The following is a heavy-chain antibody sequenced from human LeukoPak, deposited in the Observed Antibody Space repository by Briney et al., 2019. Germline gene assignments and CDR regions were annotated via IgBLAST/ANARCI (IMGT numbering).Heavy chain of an antibody. CDR2: IHSSGNT. CDR1: GGPISSYH. J-gene: IGHJ4*02. CDR3: ARQTTVITGPFDY. V-gene: IGHV4-4*07. D-gene: IGHD4-23*01. Sequence: SETLSLTCTVSGGPISSYHWSWIRQAAGKGLEWIGRIHSSGNTNFNPSLKSRVTMSVDTSKNHLSLKLTSVTAADTAVYYCARQTTVITGPFDYWGQGTLVTVSS.